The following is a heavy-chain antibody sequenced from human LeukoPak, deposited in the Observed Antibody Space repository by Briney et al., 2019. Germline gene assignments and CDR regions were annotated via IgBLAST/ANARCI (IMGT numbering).Heavy chain of an antibody. D-gene: IGHD7-27*01. CDR3: ARRLPTAWGADY. CDR2: FYSGGST. Sequence: GGSLRLSCAASGFTVSSNYMSWVRQAPGKGLEWVSVFYSGGSTYYADSVKGRFTISRDNSKNTMYLQMNSLRTEDTAVYYCARRLPTAWGADYWGQGTLVTVSS. J-gene: IGHJ4*02. V-gene: IGHV3-53*01. CDR1: GFTVSSNY.